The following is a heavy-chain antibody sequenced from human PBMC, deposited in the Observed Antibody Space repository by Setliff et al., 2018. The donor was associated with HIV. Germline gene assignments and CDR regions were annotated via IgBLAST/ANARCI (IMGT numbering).Heavy chain of an antibody. CDR1: GYTFSQYP. Sequence: ASVKVSCKASGYTFSQYPMHWVRQAPGQRPEWMGWINTGNGNTKYSQKFQDRVTITRDTSADTVYMELNSLRSEDTAVYYCARDRCNSVSCYLYNWFDPWGKGTLVTVSS. V-gene: IGHV1-3*04. D-gene: IGHD2-2*01. J-gene: IGHJ5*02. CDR2: INTGNGNT. CDR3: ARDRCNSVSCYLYNWFDP.